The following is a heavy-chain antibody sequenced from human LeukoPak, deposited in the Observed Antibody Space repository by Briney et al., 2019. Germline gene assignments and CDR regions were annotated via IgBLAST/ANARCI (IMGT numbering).Heavy chain of an antibody. CDR2: ISSSSGTI. CDR1: GFTFSSYS. CDR3: VRERFGDFDY. V-gene: IGHV3-48*02. Sequence: PGGSLRLACAASGFTFSSYSMNWVRQAPGKGLEWVSYISSSSGTIYYADSVKGRFTISRDNAKNSLYLQMNSLRDDDTAVYYCVRERFGDFDYGGQGTLVTVSS. J-gene: IGHJ4*02. D-gene: IGHD3-10*01.